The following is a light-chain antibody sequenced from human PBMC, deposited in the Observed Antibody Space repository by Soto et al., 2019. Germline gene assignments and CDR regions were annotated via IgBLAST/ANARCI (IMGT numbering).Light chain of an antibody. CDR1: RSVLYKSNNKNH. CDR2: AAS. CDR3: QNYDGDPIT. J-gene: IGKJ5*01. V-gene: IGKV4-1*01. Sequence: DIVMTQSPDSLAVSLGERATMNCKCSRSVLYKSNNKNHLAWYQQKPGKVPKVLIYAASTLQPGVPSRFSGSGSGTDFTLTINSLQPDDIATYFCQNYDGDPITFGQGTRLEIK.